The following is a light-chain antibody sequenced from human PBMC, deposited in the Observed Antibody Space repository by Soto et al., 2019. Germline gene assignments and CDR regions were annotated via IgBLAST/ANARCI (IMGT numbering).Light chain of an antibody. V-gene: IGKV3-20*01. CDR2: DAS. CDR1: QSVSSSY. CDR3: QQYCSSPYT. Sequence: EIVLTQSPGTLSLSPGERATLSCRASQSVSSSYLAWYQQKPGQAPRLLTYDASSRATGIPDRFSGSGSGTDFTLTISRLEPEDFAVYFCQQYCSSPYTFGQGTKLEIK. J-gene: IGKJ2*01.